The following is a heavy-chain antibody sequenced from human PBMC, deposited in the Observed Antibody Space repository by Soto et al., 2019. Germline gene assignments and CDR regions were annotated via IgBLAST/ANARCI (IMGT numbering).Heavy chain of an antibody. CDR1: GGTFSNYA. D-gene: IGHD2-2*01. V-gene: IGHV1-69*13. J-gene: IGHJ6*02. CDR3: ARHDCISSSCYYYYYYGMDV. CDR2: IIPIFDTA. Sequence: SVKVSCKASGGTFSNYAISWVRQAPGQGLEWMGGIIPIFDTANDAQKFQGRVTITADESTITAYMELSSLRSEDTAVYYCARHDCISSSCYYYYYYGMDVWGQGTTVTVSS.